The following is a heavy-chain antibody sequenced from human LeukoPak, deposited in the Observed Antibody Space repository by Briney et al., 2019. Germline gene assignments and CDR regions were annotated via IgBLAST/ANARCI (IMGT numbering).Heavy chain of an antibody. J-gene: IGHJ5*02. Sequence: PSETLSLTCTVSGGSISSYYWSWIRQPPRKGLEWIGYIYYSGSTNYNPSLKSRVTISVDTSKNQFSLKLSSVTAADTAVYYCARADSRRRAWFDPWGQGTLVTVSS. CDR1: GGSISSYY. CDR3: ARADSRRRAWFDP. CDR2: IYYSGST. V-gene: IGHV4-59*01. D-gene: IGHD3-22*01.